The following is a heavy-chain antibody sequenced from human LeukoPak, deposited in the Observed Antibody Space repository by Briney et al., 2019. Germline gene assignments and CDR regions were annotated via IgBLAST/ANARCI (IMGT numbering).Heavy chain of an antibody. D-gene: IGHD5-24*01. J-gene: IGHJ4*02. CDR3: ARAGSRDGYNWDD. Sequence: GESRKISCKGSGYSFTSYWIGWVRQMPGKGLEWMGIIYPGDSDTRYSPSFQGQVTISADKSISTAYLQWSSLKASDTAMYYCARAGSRDGYNWDDWDQGTLVTASS. V-gene: IGHV5-51*01. CDR2: IYPGDSDT. CDR1: GYSFTSYW.